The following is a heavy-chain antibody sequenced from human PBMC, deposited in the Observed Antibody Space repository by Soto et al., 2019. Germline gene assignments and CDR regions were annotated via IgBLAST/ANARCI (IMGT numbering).Heavy chain of an antibody. D-gene: IGHD2-2*01. V-gene: IGHV4-4*07. Sequence: SETLSLTCTVSGGSIYTYYWSWIRQPAGKGLEWIGRIYSTGSTTYNPSLKSRVTMSVDTSNNQISLKLSSVTAADTALYYCARDWGTGFYQLDSWGQGTLVTVSS. CDR1: GGSIYTYY. CDR3: ARDWGTGFYQLDS. J-gene: IGHJ4*02. CDR2: IYSTGST.